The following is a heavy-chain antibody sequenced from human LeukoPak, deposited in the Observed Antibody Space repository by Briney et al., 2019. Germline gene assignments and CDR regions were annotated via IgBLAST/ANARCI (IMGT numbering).Heavy chain of an antibody. V-gene: IGHV1-46*01. CDR1: GYTFPSYY. CDR2: INPSGGNT. Sequence: ASVKVSCRASGYTFPSYYMHWVRQAPGQGLEWMGVINPSGGNTNSAQKFQGRVTMTRNTSISTAYMELSSLRSEDTAVYYCARGRRVSWYNYWGQGTLVTVSS. CDR3: ARGRRVSWYNY. D-gene: IGHD6-13*01. J-gene: IGHJ4*02.